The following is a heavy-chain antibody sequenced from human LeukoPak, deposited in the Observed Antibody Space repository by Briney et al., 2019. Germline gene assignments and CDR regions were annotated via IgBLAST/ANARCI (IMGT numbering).Heavy chain of an antibody. CDR2: IYYSQST. D-gene: IGHD3-9*01. Sequence: SETLSLTCTVSGGSISSYYWIWIRQPPGKGLVWIGYIYYSQSTNYNPPLKRRVPIPVDLYKSQFSVKLSPVSAADTAVYYCASHTILRYFVLWGQGTLVTVSS. J-gene: IGHJ4*02. CDR1: GGSISSYY. V-gene: IGHV4-59*08. CDR3: ASHTILRYFVL.